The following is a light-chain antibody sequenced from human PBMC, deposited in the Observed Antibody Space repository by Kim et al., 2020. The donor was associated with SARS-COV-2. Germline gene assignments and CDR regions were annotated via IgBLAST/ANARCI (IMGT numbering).Light chain of an antibody. CDR2: TAS. CDR1: QSGSYNY. V-gene: IGKV3-20*01. J-gene: IGKJ1*01. Sequence: SPGERATLAGRASQSGSYNYLDWYQQKPGQAPRLLIYTASTRATGIPDRFSGSGSGTDFTLTISRLEPEDFAVYYCHQSASSPRTFGQGTKVDIK. CDR3: HQSASSPRT.